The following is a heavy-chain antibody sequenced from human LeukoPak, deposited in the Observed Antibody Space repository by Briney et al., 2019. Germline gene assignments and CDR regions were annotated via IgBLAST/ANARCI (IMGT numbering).Heavy chain of an antibody. Sequence: GGSLRLSCSASGFTFSSYAMHWVRQAPGKGLEYVSAISSNGGSTYYADSVKGRFTISRDNSRNTLYLQMNRLRAEDTAVYYCARPYYDSSGYYYWGNAFDIWGQGTMVTVSS. CDR1: GFTFSSYA. CDR3: ARPYYDSSGYYYWGNAFDI. CDR2: ISSNGGST. V-gene: IGHV3-64*04. D-gene: IGHD3-22*01. J-gene: IGHJ3*02.